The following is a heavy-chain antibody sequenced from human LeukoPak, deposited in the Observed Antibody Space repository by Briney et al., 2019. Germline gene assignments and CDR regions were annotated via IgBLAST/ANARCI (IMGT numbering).Heavy chain of an antibody. CDR2: IIPILGIA. CDR3: ARGSDVVVVITDNDAFDI. D-gene: IGHD3-22*01. J-gene: IGHJ3*02. CDR1: GGTFSSYA. Sequence: SVKVSCKASGGTFSSYAISWVRQAPGQGLEWMGRIIPILGIANYAQKFQGRVTITADKSTSAAYMELSSLRSEDTAVYYCARGSDVVVVITDNDAFDIWGQGTMVTVSS. V-gene: IGHV1-69*04.